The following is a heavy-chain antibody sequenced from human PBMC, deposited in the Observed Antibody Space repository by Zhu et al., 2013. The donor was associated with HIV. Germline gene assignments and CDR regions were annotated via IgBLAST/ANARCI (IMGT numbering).Heavy chain of an antibody. CDR1: GFTFSSYG. Sequence: VQLVESGGGVVHPGRSLRLSCAASGFTFSSYGMHWVRQAPGKGLEWVAVISYDGSNKYYADSVKGRFTISRDNSKNTLYVQMNSLRAEDTAVYYCAKEAVRRDYGDYLPMDYYCGMDVWGPGTTVTVSS. CDR3: AKEAVRRDYGDYLPMDYYCGMDV. J-gene: IGHJ6*02. V-gene: IGHV3-30*18. CDR2: ISYDGSNK. D-gene: IGHD4-17*01.